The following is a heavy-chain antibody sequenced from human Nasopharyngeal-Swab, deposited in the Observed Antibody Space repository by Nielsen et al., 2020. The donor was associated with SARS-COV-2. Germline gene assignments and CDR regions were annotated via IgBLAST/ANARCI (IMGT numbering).Heavy chain of an antibody. J-gene: IGHJ6*02. Sequence: WIRQPPGKGLEWVADISYDGSNKYYADSVKGRFTISRDNSKNTLYLQMNSLRAEDTAVYYCGTESGWGSSQYYYYYYGMDVWGQGTTVTVSS. V-gene: IGHV3-30*04. D-gene: IGHD3-16*01. CDR3: GTESGWGSSQYYYYYYGMDV. CDR2: ISYDGSNK.